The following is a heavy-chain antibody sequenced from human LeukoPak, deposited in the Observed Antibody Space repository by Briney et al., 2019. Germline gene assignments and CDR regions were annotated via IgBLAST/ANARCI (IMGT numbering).Heavy chain of an antibody. CDR3: ARHTRTGYSGYENAFDI. CDR2: LYYSGST. V-gene: IGHV4-39*01. D-gene: IGHD5-12*01. CDR1: GGSLTNNNYY. Sequence: PSETLALTCTVSGGSLTNNNYYWAWIRQPPGKGLEWIGDLYYSGSTHYNPSLKSRVTISVDTSNNLFSLKMNTVTAADTAVYYGARHTRTGYSGYENAFDIWGQGTMVTVSS. J-gene: IGHJ3*02.